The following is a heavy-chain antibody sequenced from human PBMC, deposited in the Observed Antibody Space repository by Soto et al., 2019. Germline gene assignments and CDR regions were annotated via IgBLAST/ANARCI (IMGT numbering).Heavy chain of an antibody. CDR2: ISAHNGNT. D-gene: IGHD2-15*01. V-gene: IGHV1-18*01. Sequence: QVQLVQSGAEVKKPGASVKVSCKASGYTFSAYGINWVRQAPGQGPEWVAWISAHNGNTKYAQKLQGRVTMTTDTSTRTAYMELRSLRSDDTAVYYCARADYCSGGSCYAGNTDYWGQGNLVTVSS. CDR1: GYTFSAYG. CDR3: ARADYCSGGSCYAGNTDY. J-gene: IGHJ4*02.